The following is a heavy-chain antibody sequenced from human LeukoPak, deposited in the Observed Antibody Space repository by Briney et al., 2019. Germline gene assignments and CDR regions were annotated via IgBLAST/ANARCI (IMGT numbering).Heavy chain of an antibody. CDR3: AREGGFYRPLDY. J-gene: IGHJ4*02. CDR2: VHLDGRT. CDR1: GGSVTSTKW. V-gene: IGHV4-4*02. Sequence: SETLSLTCAVSGGSVTSTKWWTWVRQPPGKGLEWIGEVHLDGRTNYNPSLTGRLTLSVDLYENHISLKLTSVTAADTAVYYCAREGGFYRPLDYLGQGTLVTVSS. D-gene: IGHD3-3*01.